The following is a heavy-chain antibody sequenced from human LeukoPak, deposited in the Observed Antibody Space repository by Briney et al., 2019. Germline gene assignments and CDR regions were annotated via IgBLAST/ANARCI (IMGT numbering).Heavy chain of an antibody. V-gene: IGHV3-23*01. J-gene: IGHJ4*02. CDR3: ARLTGEMASGDDGYFDY. D-gene: IGHD5-24*01. CDR1: GFTFSSYG. CDR2: ISGSGGST. Sequence: PGGSLRLSCAASGFTFSSYGMSWVRQAPGKGLEWVSAISGSGGSTYYADSVKGRFTISRDNSKNTLYLQMNSLRAEDTAVYYCARLTGEMASGDDGYFDYWGQGTLVTVSS.